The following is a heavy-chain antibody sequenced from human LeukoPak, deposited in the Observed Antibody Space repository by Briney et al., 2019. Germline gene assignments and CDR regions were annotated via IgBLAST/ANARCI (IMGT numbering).Heavy chain of an antibody. J-gene: IGHJ6*02. CDR1: GGSLSSHY. Sequence: SGTLSLTCTVSGGSLSSHYWSWIRQPAGKGLEWVGRIYPSGTTNYNPALRSRVTMSEDTSKKQFSLKLSSVTAADAAVSYWARLGAVAGNYYYYYGMDVWGQGTTVTVSS. CDR3: ARLGAVAGNYYYYYGMDV. V-gene: IGHV4-4*07. CDR2: IYPSGTT. D-gene: IGHD6-19*01.